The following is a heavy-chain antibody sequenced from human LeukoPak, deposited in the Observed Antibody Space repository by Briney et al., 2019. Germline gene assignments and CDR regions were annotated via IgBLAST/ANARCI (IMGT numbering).Heavy chain of an antibody. Sequence: RSGGSLRFSGPASGLMFSQQTMSWVRKAPGKRREWVSSISGSGDATRYADSVMGRFTISRDNAKNTLSLQMNSLRAEDTAVYYCAKSDCASDGCKLLNYWGQGTLVTASS. D-gene: IGHD3-10*01. V-gene: IGHV3-23*01. J-gene: IGHJ4*02. CDR3: AKSDCASDGCKLLNY. CDR1: GLMFSQQT. CDR2: ISGSGDAT.